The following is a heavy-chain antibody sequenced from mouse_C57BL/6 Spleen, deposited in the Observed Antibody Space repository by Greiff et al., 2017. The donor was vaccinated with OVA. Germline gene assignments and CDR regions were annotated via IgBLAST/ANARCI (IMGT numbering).Heavy chain of an antibody. D-gene: IGHD1-1*01. CDR1: GFSLTSYG. V-gene: IGHV2-5*01. J-gene: IGHJ4*01. Sequence: VKVVESGPGLVQPSQSLSITCTVSGFSLTSYGVHWVRQSPGKGLEWLGVIWRGGSTDYNAAFMSRLSITKDNSKSQVFFKMNSLQADDTAIYYCAKMGYYGTGYAMDYWGQGTSVTVSS. CDR2: IWRGGST. CDR3: AKMGYYGTGYAMDY.